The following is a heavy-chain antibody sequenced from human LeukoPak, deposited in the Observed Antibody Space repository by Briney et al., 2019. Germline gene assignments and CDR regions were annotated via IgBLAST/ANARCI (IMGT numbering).Heavy chain of an antibody. J-gene: IGHJ3*02. V-gene: IGHV1-46*01. Sequence: ASVKVSCKASGGTFSSYAISWVRQAPGQGLEWMGIINPSGGSTSYAQKFQGRVTMTRDMSTSTVYMELSSLRSEDTAVYYCASLIGRPYYYDSSGPNAFDIWGQGIMVTVSS. D-gene: IGHD3-22*01. CDR2: INPSGGST. CDR3: ASLIGRPYYYDSSGPNAFDI. CDR1: GGTFSSYA.